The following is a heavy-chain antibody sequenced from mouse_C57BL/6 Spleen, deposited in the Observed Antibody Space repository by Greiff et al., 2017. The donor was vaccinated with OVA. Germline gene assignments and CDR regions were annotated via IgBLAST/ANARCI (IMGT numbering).Heavy chain of an antibody. D-gene: IGHD2-1*01. CDR1: GYAFSSSW. V-gene: IGHV1-82*01. Sequence: QVQLQQSGPELVKPGASVKISCKASGYAFSSSWMNWVKQRPGKGLEWIGRIYPGDGDTNYNGKFKGKATLTADKSSSPAYMQLSSLTSEDSAVYFCARPLYYGNYVGFDYWGQGTTLTVSS. CDR3: ARPLYYGNYVGFDY. J-gene: IGHJ2*01. CDR2: IYPGDGDT.